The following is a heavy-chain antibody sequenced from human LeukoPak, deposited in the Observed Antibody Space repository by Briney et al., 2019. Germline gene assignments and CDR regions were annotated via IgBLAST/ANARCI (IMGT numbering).Heavy chain of an antibody. D-gene: IGHD7-27*01. J-gene: IGHJ4*02. Sequence: PSETLSLTCTVSGGSISRYYWSWIRQPPGKGLEWIGYIYYSGSTNYNPSLKSRVTISVDTSKNQFSLKLSSVTAADTAVYYCARDGRAIWDFDYWGPGTLVTVSS. CDR2: IYYSGST. CDR3: ARDGRAIWDFDY. V-gene: IGHV4-59*01. CDR1: GGSISRYY.